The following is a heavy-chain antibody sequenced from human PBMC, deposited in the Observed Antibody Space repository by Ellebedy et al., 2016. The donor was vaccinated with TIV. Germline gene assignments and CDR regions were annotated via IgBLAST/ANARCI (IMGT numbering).Heavy chain of an antibody. CDR2: INQDGSQK. CDR3: ATDGSYGDYLSPAHAFET. D-gene: IGHD4-17*01. Sequence: GESLKISCAASGFSFVSYWMTWVRQAPGKGLEWLANINQDGSQKYYVDSVKGRFTISRDNAKNSLYLEMNSLRAEDTAVYYCATDGSYGDYLSPAHAFETWGQGTMVAVSS. V-gene: IGHV3-7*01. J-gene: IGHJ3*02. CDR1: GFSFVSYW.